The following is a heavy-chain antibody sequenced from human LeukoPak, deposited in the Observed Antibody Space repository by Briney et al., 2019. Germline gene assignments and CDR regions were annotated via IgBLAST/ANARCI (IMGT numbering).Heavy chain of an antibody. CDR3: AREPPPSIQLLYYYYGMDV. V-gene: IGHV4-59*12. CDR1: GGSISSYY. CDR2: IYYSGST. D-gene: IGHD5-18*01. Sequence: TSETLSLTCTVSGGSISSYYWSWIRQPPGKGLEWIGYIYYSGSTNYNPSLKSRVTISVDTSKNQFSLKLSSVTAADTAVYYCAREPPPSIQLLYYYYGMDVWGQGTTVTVSS. J-gene: IGHJ6*02.